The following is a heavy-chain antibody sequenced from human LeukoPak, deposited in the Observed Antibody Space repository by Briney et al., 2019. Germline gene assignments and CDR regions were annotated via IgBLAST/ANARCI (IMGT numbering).Heavy chain of an antibody. CDR1: GFTFSSYG. Sequence: SGGSLRLSCAASGFTFSSYGMHWVRQAPGKGLEWVAVIWYDGSNKYYADSVKGRFTISRDNSKNTLYLQMNSLRAEDTAVYYCAKSLGYSYALDAFDIGGQGTMVTVS. CDR3: AKSLGYSYALDAFDI. J-gene: IGHJ3*02. V-gene: IGHV3-33*06. CDR2: IWYDGSNK. D-gene: IGHD5-18*01.